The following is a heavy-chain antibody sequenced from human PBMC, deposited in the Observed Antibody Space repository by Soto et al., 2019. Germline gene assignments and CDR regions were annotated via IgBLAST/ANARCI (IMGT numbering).Heavy chain of an antibody. CDR1: GYTFTSYG. V-gene: IGHV1-18*01. D-gene: IGHD2-15*01. Sequence: ASVKVSCKASGYTFTSYGISWVRQAPGQGLEWMGWISAYNGNTNYAQKLQGRVTMTTDTSTSTAYMELRSLRSDDTAVYYCGSAYCSGGSCYDDAFDIWGQGTMVTVSS. CDR3: GSAYCSGGSCYDDAFDI. J-gene: IGHJ3*02. CDR2: ISAYNGNT.